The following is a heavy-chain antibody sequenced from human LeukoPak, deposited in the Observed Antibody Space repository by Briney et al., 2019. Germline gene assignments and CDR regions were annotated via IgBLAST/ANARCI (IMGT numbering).Heavy chain of an antibody. V-gene: IGHV4-59*01. Sequence: SETLSLTCTVSGGSITSDHWNWIRQPPGKGLEWIGCIYYSGSTYYNPSLKSRVTISVDMSKNQFSLRLTSVTAADTAVYYCARKNDFDIWGQGALVTVSS. J-gene: IGHJ3*02. CDR3: ARKNDFDI. D-gene: IGHD2/OR15-2a*01. CDR1: GGSITSDH. CDR2: IYYSGST.